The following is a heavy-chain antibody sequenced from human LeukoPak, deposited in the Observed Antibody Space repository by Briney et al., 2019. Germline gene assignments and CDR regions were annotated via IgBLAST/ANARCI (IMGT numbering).Heavy chain of an antibody. CDR1: GFTFSSYG. CDR3: ARDRDFGVVTPWCDY. J-gene: IGHJ4*02. V-gene: IGHV3-30*03. CDR2: ISYDGSTK. D-gene: IGHD3-3*01. Sequence: QAGGSLRLSCAASGFTFSSYGMQWVRQAPGKGLEWVAIISYDGSTKYYGEPVRGRFTISRDNSKNTVYLQMNSLRTDDTAVYYCARDRDFGVVTPWCDYWGQGILVTVSS.